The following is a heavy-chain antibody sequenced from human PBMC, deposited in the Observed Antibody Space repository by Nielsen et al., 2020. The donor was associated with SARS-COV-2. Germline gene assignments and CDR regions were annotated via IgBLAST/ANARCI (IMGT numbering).Heavy chain of an antibody. V-gene: IGHV3-74*01. CDR3: ARDRIAVAGTSVFDY. J-gene: IGHJ4*02. D-gene: IGHD6-19*01. Sequence: GGSLTLSCASSGFTFSTYWMNWVRQAPGKGLEWVTRINTDGSGTDYADSVKGRFTISRDNAKNSLYLQMNSLRAEDTAVYYCARDRIAVAGTSVFDYWGQGTLVTVSS. CDR1: GFTFSTYW. CDR2: INTDGSGT.